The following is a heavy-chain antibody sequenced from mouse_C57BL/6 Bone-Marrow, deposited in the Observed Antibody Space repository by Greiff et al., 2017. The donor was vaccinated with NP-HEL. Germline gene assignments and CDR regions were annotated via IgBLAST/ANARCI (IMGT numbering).Heavy chain of an antibody. V-gene: IGHV1-74*01. CDR3: AIEGTYYYGSRERYYFDY. CDR1: GYTFTSYW. CDR2: IHPSDSDT. J-gene: IGHJ2*01. D-gene: IGHD1-1*01. Sequence: QQPGAELVKPGASVKVSCKASGYTFTSYWMHWVKQRPGQGLEWIGRIHPSDSDTNYNQKFKGKATLTVDKSSSTAYMQLSSLTSEDSAVYYCAIEGTYYYGSRERYYFDYWGQGTTLTVSS.